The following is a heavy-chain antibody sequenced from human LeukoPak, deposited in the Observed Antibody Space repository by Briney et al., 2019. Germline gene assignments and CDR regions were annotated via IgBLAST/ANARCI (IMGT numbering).Heavy chain of an antibody. V-gene: IGHV4-34*01. CDR2: INHSGST. J-gene: IGHJ5*02. CDR3: ARHYYGSGSYFRLRDNWFDP. Sequence: PSETLSLTCAVYGGSFSGYYWSWIRQPPGKGLEWIGEINHSGSTNYNPSLKSRVTISVDTSKNQFSLKLSSVTAADTAVYYCARHYYGSGSYFRLRDNWFDPWGQGTLVTVSS. CDR1: GGSFSGYY. D-gene: IGHD3-10*01.